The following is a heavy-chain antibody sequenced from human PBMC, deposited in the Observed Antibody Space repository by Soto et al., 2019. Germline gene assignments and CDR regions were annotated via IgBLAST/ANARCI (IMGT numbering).Heavy chain of an antibody. V-gene: IGHV4-59*01. CDR3: ARDRLSGGGQPYYYYGMDV. CDR2: IYYSGST. Sequence: SETLSLTCTVSGGSISSYYWSWIRQPPGKGLEWIGYIYYSGSTNYNPSLKSRVTISVDTSKNQFSLKLSSVTAADTAVYYCARDRLSGGGQPYYYYGMDVWGHGTTVTVSS. J-gene: IGHJ6*02. CDR1: GGSISSYY. D-gene: IGHD3-10*02.